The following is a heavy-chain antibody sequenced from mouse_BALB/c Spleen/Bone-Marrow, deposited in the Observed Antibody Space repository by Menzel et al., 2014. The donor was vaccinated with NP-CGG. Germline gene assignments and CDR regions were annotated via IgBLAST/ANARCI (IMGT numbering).Heavy chain of an antibody. J-gene: IGHJ2*02. CDR3: ARPRQLGLPYHCVH. Sequence: QLQESGPELVKPGASVKMSCKASGYTFISYVMHWVKQKPGQGLEWIGYINPYNDGTKYNEKFKGKATLTSDKSSSTVYMEQRRLLCEDCAVYYCARPRQLGLPYHCVHGGQGPSLTVPS. V-gene: IGHV1-14*01. D-gene: IGHD3-2*01. CDR2: INPYNDGT. CDR1: GYTFISYV.